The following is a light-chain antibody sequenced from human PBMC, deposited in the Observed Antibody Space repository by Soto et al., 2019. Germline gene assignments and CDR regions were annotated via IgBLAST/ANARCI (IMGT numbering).Light chain of an antibody. CDR2: AAS. V-gene: IGKV1-6*01. Sequence: AIQMTQPPSSLSASVGDRVTITCRASQGIRNDLGWYQQKPGQAPKLLIYAASSLQSGVPSRFSGSGSGTDFTLTISSLQPEDFATYYCLQDYNYPWTFGQGTKVEIK. CDR3: LQDYNYPWT. CDR1: QGIRND. J-gene: IGKJ1*01.